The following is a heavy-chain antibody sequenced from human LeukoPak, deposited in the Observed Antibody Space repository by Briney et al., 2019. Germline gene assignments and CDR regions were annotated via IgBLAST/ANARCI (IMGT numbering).Heavy chain of an antibody. CDR3: AKDRVSDFWSGYFDX. D-gene: IGHD3-3*01. CDR2: IRYDGSNK. J-gene: IGHJ4*02. CDR1: GFTFSSYG. V-gene: IGHV3-30*02. Sequence: GGSLRLSCAASGFTFSSYGMHWVRQAPGKGLEWVAFIRYDGSNKYYADSVKGRFTISRDNSKNTLYLQMNSLRAEDTAVYYCAKDRVSDFWSGYFDXXGQGTLVTV.